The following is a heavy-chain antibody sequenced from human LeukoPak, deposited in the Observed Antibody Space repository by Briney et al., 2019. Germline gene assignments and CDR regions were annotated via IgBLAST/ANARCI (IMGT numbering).Heavy chain of an antibody. J-gene: IGHJ4*02. V-gene: IGHV5-51*01. Sequence: GESLKISCKGSGYTYTSYWIGWVRQMPGKGLEWMGIIYPGDSDTRYSPSFQGQVTISADKSISTAYLQWSSLKASDTAMYYCARGPQFFYDSSGYYSPFDYWGQGALVTVSS. D-gene: IGHD3-22*01. CDR1: GYTYTSYW. CDR2: IYPGDSDT. CDR3: ARGPQFFYDSSGYYSPFDY.